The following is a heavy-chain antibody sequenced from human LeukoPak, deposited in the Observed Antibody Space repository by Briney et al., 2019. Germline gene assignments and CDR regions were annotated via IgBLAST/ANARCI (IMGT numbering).Heavy chain of an antibody. CDR1: GYSIGSGYY. V-gene: IGHV4-61*01. D-gene: IGHD3-16*01. CDR2: IYYSGST. Sequence: PSETLSLTCTVSGYSIGSGYYWGWVRQPPGKGLEWIGYIYYSGSTNYNPSLKSRVTISVDTSKNQFSLKLSSVTAADTAVYYCARGGGGFDPWGRGTLVTVSS. J-gene: IGHJ5*02. CDR3: ARGGGGFDP.